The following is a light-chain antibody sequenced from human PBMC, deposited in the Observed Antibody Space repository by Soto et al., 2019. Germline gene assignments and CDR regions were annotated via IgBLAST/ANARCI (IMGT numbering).Light chain of an antibody. V-gene: IGLV1-44*01. CDR1: SSNIGRNT. CDR2: GNN. CDR3: AAWDDSLSGPV. J-gene: IGLJ3*02. Sequence: QTVVTPPPSASGTPGQRVTISCSGSSSNIGRNTVNWYQQFPGTAPKLLIYGNNQRPSGVPDRFYGSKSGTSASLAISGLQSEDEADYYCAAWDDSLSGPVFGGGTKLTVL.